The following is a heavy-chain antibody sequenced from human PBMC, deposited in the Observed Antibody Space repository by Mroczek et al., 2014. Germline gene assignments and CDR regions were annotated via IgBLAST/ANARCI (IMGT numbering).Heavy chain of an antibody. CDR2: INAGNGNT. Sequence: GKKPRASVKVSCKASGYTFTSYAMHWVRQAPGQRLEWMGWINAGNGNTKYSQKFQGRVTITRDTSASTAYMELSSLRSEDTAVYYCARGGVVRGVIGFYWGQGTLVTVSS. J-gene: IGHJ4*02. D-gene: IGHD3-10*01. CDR1: GYTFTSYA. CDR3: ARGGVVRGVIGFY. V-gene: IGHV1-3*01.